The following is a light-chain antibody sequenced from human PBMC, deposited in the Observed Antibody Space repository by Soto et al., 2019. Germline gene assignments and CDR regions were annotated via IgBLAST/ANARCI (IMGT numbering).Light chain of an antibody. CDR2: GNS. CDR1: SSNIGAGYD. Sequence: QSVLTQPPSVSGAPGQRVTIYCTGSSSNIGAGYDVHWYQQLPGTAPKLLIYGNSNRPSGVPDRFSGSTTGTSASLAITGLQAEDEADYYCQSYDSSLSGWVFGGGTKLTVL. CDR3: QSYDSSLSGWV. V-gene: IGLV1-40*01. J-gene: IGLJ3*02.